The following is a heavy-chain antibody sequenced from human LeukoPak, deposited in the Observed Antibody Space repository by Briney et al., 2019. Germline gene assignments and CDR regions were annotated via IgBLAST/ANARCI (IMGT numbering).Heavy chain of an antibody. CDR3: AKDIAAAGTSGGYMDV. D-gene: IGHD6-13*01. CDR1: GFTFSNYE. CDR2: LTTSGSTK. Sequence: GGSLRLSCATSGFTFSNYEMNWVRQAPGKGLEWISYLTTSGSTKYYADSVEGRFTISRDNAKNSLFLQMNSLRAEDTALYYCAKDIAAAGTSGGYMDVWGKGTTVTISS. J-gene: IGHJ6*03. V-gene: IGHV3-48*03.